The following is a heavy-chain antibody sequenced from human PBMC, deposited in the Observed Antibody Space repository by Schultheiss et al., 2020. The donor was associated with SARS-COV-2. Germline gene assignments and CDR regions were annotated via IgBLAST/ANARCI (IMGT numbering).Heavy chain of an antibody. Sequence: SQTLSLTCAVYGGSFSGYYWSWIRQPPGKGLEWIGEINHSGSTNYNPSLKSRVTISVDTSKNQFSLSLTSVTAADTAVYYCARRGPGYDFWSGYNCWFDPWGQGTLVTVSS. CDR2: INHSGST. J-gene: IGHJ5*02. CDR1: GGSFSGYY. V-gene: IGHV4-34*01. D-gene: IGHD3-3*01. CDR3: ARRGPGYDFWSGYNCWFDP.